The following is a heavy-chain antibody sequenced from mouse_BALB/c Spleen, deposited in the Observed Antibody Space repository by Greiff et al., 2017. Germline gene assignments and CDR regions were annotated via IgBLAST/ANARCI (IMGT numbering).Heavy chain of an antibody. J-gene: IGHJ2*01. CDR2: INSNGGST. V-gene: IGHV5-6-3*01. D-gene: IGHD1-1*01. Sequence: DVMLVESGGGLVQPGGSLKLSCAASGFTFSSYGMSWVRQTPDKRLELVATINSNGGSTYYPDSVKGRFTISRDNAKNTLYLQMSSLKSEDTAMYYCARDNYGPYFDYWGQGTTLTVSS. CDR1: GFTFSSYG. CDR3: ARDNYGPYFDY.